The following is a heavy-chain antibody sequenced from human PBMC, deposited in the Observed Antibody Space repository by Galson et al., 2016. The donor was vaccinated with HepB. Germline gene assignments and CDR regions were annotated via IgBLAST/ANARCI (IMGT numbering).Heavy chain of an antibody. D-gene: IGHD1-1*01. CDR3: AKNRGKAGTTWNYYFDS. CDR1: GFTFSSYG. CDR2: IPSDGSNK. V-gene: IGHV3-30*18. J-gene: IGHJ4*02. Sequence: SLRLSCAASGFTFSSYGMHWVRQAPGKGLEWVAVIPSDGSNKYYADSVKGRFTISRDNSKNTLYLQMNSLRAEDTAVYYCAKNRGKAGTTWNYYFDSWGQGTLVTVSS.